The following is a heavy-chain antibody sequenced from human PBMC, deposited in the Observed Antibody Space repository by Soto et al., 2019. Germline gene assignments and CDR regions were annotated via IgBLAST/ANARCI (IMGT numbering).Heavy chain of an antibody. D-gene: IGHD4-17*01. CDR3: ARSDTVTRFHYDY. J-gene: IGHJ4*02. Sequence: PSETLSLTCTVSGGSISSYYWSWIRHPPGKGLEWIGYIYYSGSTNYNPSLKSRVTISVDTSKNQFSLKLSSVTAADTAVYYCARSDTVTRFHYDYWGQGTLVTVSS. V-gene: IGHV4-59*08. CDR2: IYYSGST. CDR1: GGSISSYY.